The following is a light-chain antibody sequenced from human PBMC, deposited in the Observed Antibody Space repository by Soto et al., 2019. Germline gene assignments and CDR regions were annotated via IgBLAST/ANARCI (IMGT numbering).Light chain of an antibody. CDR3: QQRTTWPT. CDR2: DVS. Sequence: EIVLTQSPATLSLSPGDRATLSCRASQSVTSSLAWFQQKPGQAPRLLIYDVSRRATAIPARFSGSGSGTDFTLTISSLETEDFAVYYCQQRTTWPTFGGGTQVEIK. J-gene: IGKJ4*01. V-gene: IGKV3-11*01. CDR1: QSVTSS.